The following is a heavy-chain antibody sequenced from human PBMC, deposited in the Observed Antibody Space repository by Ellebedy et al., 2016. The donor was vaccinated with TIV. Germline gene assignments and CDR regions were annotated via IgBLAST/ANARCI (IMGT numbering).Heavy chain of an antibody. D-gene: IGHD2-15*01. V-gene: IGHV1-69*13. CDR3: ARGGCSGGSCYRNYYGMDV. J-gene: IGHJ6*02. CDR2: IIPIFGTA. CDR1: GGTFSSYA. Sequence: SVKVSXXASGGTFSSYAISWVRQAPGQGPEWMGGIIPIFGTANYAQKFQGRVTITADESTSTAYMELSSLRSEDTAVYYCARGGCSGGSCYRNYYGMDVWGQGTTVTVSS.